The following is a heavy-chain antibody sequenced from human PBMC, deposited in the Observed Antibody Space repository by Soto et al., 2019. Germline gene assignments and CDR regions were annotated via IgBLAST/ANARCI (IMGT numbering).Heavy chain of an antibody. CDR2: ISYDGGNK. Sequence: QVQLVESGGSVVQPGRSLRLSCAASGFTFRNYAMHWVRQAPGKGLECVAVISYDGGNKFYRDYVKGRFTISRDNSKNTLYLQINSLRYEDTAVYYCARGDREDIAVVIGVRPGEYGVDVWGQGTTVTVSS. J-gene: IGHJ6*02. V-gene: IGHV3-30-3*01. D-gene: IGHD2-15*01. CDR3: ARGDREDIAVVIGVRPGEYGVDV. CDR1: GFTFRNYA.